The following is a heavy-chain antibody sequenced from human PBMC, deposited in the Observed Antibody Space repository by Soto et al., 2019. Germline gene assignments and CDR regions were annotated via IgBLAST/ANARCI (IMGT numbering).Heavy chain of an antibody. D-gene: IGHD3-10*01. CDR3: ARAISGSYPYYFDY. CDR2: INHSGST. J-gene: IGHJ4*02. V-gene: IGHV4-34*01. Sequence: SETLSLTCAVYGGSFSGYYWSWIRQPPGKGLEWIGEINHSGSTNYNPSLKSRVTISVDTSKNQFSLKLSSVTAADTAVYYCARAISGSYPYYFDYWGQGTLVTVSS. CDR1: GGSFSGYY.